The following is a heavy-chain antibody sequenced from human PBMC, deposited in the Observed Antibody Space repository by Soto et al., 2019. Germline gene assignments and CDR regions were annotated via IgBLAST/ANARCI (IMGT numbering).Heavy chain of an antibody. V-gene: IGHV5-10-1*01. D-gene: IGHD3-10*01. CDR3: ARSRDYYGSGSYYNDNWFDP. CDR1: GYSFTSYW. J-gene: IGHJ5*02. Sequence: GESLKISCKGSGYSFTSYWISWVRQMPGKGLEWMGRIDPSDSYTNYSPSFQGHVTISADKSISTAYLQWSSLKASDTAMYYCARSRDYYGSGSYYNDNWFDPWGQGTLVTVSS. CDR2: IDPSDSYT.